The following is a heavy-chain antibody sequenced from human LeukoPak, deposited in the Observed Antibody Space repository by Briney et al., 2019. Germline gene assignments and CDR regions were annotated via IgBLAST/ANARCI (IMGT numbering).Heavy chain of an antibody. CDR3: AEVTFNWFDP. J-gene: IGHJ5*02. D-gene: IGHD2-21*02. Sequence: ASVKVSCKALGYTFHDYHIHWVRQAPGQGLEWMGWIKPSSGATHYAPKFQGRVTMTRDTSISTAYMELTRLKFDDTAVYYCAEVTFNWFDPWGQGSLVTVSS. CDR1: GYTFHDYH. CDR2: IKPSSGAT. V-gene: IGHV1-2*02.